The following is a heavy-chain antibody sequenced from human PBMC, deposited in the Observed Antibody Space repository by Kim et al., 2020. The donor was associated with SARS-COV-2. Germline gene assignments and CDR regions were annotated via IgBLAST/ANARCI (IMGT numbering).Heavy chain of an antibody. V-gene: IGHV4-61*03. CDR3: ARGEGIVGPAPFFDF. Sequence: TSSLKSRVTMSMDTSKTLFSLRLTSVTAADTAVYYCARGEGIVGPAPFFDFWGHGTLVTVSS. D-gene: IGHD2-15*01. J-gene: IGHJ4*01.